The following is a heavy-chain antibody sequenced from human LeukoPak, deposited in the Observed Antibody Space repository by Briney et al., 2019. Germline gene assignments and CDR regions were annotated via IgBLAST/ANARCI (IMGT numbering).Heavy chain of an antibody. J-gene: IGHJ4*02. Sequence: ASVKVSCKASGYTFTSYYMHWERQAPGQGLEWMGIINPSGGSTSYAQKFQGRVTMTRDTSTSTVYMELSSLRSEDTAVYYCARDYSTAAPFDYWGQGTLVTVSP. D-gene: IGHD2-15*01. CDR2: INPSGGST. CDR3: ARDYSTAAPFDY. V-gene: IGHV1-46*01. CDR1: GYTFTSYY.